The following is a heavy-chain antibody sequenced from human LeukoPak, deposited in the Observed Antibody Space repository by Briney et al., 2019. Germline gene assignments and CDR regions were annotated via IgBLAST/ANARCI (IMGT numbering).Heavy chain of an antibody. CDR2: IVVGSGNT. D-gene: IGHD3-22*01. CDR3: AAFYDSSGYDYFDY. Sequence: GTSVKVSCKASGFTFTSSAVQWVRQARGQRLEWIGWIVVGSGNTNYAQKFQERVTITRDMSTSTAYMELSSLRSEDTVVYYCAAFYDSSGYDYFDYWGQGTLVTVSS. J-gene: IGHJ4*02. V-gene: IGHV1-58*01. CDR1: GFTFTSSA.